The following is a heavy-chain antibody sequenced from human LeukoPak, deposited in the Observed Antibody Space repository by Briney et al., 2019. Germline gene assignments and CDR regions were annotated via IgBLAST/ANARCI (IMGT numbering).Heavy chain of an antibody. CDR2: ISYDGSNK. V-gene: IGHV3-30*03. D-gene: IGHD3-9*01. CDR3: AADWSGAFDI. CDR1: GFTFSSYG. J-gene: IGHJ3*02. Sequence: GGSLRLSCAASGFTFSSYGMHWVRQAPGKGLEWVAVISYDGSNKYYADSVKGRFTISRDNSKNTLYLQMNSLRAEDTAVYYCAADWSGAFDIWGQGTMVTVSS.